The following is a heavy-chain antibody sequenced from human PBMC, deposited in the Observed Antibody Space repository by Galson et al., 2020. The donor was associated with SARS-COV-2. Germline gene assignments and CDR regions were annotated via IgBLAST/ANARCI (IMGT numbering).Heavy chain of an antibody. CDR1: GFTFSSYA. J-gene: IGHJ4*02. V-gene: IGHV3-64D*08. CDR3: VKGLQLWLRSGIDY. CDR2: ISSNGGSS. D-gene: IGHD5-18*01. Sequence: TGGSLRLSCSASGFTFSSYAMHWVRQAPGKGLEYVPAISSNGGSSYYAESVKGRFTISRDNSKNTLYLQMSSLRAEDTAVYYWVKGLQLWLRSGIDYWGQGTLVTVSS.